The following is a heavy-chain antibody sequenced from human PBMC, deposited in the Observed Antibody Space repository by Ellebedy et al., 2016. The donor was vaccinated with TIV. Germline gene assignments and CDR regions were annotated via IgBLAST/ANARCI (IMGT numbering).Heavy chain of an antibody. J-gene: IGHJ5*02. Sequence: ASVKVSCXASGYTFTGYYMHWVRQAPGQGLEWMGWINPNSGGTNYAQKFQGRVTMTRDTSISTAYMELSRLRSDDTAVYYCARDFGGEGWFDPWGQGTLVTVSS. CDR1: GYTFTGYY. D-gene: IGHD3-10*01. CDR3: ARDFGGEGWFDP. CDR2: INPNSGGT. V-gene: IGHV1-2*02.